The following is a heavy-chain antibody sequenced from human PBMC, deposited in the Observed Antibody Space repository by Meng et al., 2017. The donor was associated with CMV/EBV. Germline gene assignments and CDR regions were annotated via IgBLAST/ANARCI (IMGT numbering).Heavy chain of an antibody. Sequence: LSLTCAASGFTFSSYSMNWVRQAPGKGLEWVSSISSSSSYIYYADSVKGRFTISRDNAKNSLYLQMNSLRAEDTAVYYCARDGGYDSSGNRMGTFDYWGPGTLVTVSS. V-gene: IGHV3-21*01. D-gene: IGHD3-22*01. CDR2: ISSSSSYI. J-gene: IGHJ4*02. CDR1: GFTFSSYS. CDR3: ARDGGYDSSGNRMGTFDY.